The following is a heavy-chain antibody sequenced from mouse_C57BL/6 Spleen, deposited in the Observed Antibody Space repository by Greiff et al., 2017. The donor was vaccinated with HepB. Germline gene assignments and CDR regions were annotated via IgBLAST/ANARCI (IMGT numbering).Heavy chain of an antibody. V-gene: IGHV1-82*01. J-gene: IGHJ4*01. CDR3: ASPRYYDYPYYAMDY. Sequence: QVQLKQSGPELVKPGASVKISCKASGYTFSSSWMNWVKQRPGKGLEWIGRIYPGDGDTNYNGKFKGKATLTADNSSSTAYLQLSSLTSEDSAVYFCASPRYYDYPYYAMDYWGQGTSVTVSS. CDR1: GYTFSSSW. CDR2: IYPGDGDT. D-gene: IGHD2-4*01.